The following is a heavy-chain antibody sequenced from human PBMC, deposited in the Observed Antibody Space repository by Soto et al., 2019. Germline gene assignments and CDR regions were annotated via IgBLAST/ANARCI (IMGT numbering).Heavy chain of an antibody. V-gene: IGHV1-46*01. CDR1: GYTLTSHY. J-gene: IGHJ6*02. CDR3: ARAPSWHGLDG. Sequence: ASVKVSCKASGYTLTSHYIHWVRQAPGQGLEWMGIINPGGVSKTYAQEFQGRITMTRDTSTSTVYMELSSLRSQDTAVYYCARAPSWHGLDGWGQGTKVSV. CDR2: INPGGVSK.